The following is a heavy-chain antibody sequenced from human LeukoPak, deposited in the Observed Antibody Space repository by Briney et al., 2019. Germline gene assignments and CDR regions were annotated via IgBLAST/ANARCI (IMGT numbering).Heavy chain of an antibody. CDR3: ARDGRTWATGSY. CDR1: GFTFSGFW. J-gene: IGHJ4*02. D-gene: IGHD1-14*01. Sequence: PGRSLRLSCAASGFTFSGFWMSWVRQAPGKGLEWVANINQDGSGKYYVDSVKGRFTISRDNAKNSLYLQMNSLGAEDTAMYYCARDGRTWATGSYWGQGTLVTVSS. CDR2: INQDGSGK. V-gene: IGHV3-7*01.